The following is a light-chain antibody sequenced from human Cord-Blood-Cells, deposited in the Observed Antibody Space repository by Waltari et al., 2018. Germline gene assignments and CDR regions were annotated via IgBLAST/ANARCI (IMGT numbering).Light chain of an antibody. CDR3: QQYYSTPYT. Sequence: DLVMTQSPDSLAVSLGERATINCKSSQSVLYSSNNKNYLAVYQQKPGQPPKLLIYWASTRESGVPDRFSGSESGTDFTRTISSLQAEDVAVYYCQQYYSTPYTFGQGTKLKIK. J-gene: IGKJ2*01. CDR2: WAS. CDR1: QSVLYSSNNKNY. V-gene: IGKV4-1*01.